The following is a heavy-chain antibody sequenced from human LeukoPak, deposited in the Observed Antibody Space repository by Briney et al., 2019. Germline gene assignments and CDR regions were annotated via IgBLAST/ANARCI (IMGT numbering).Heavy chain of an antibody. V-gene: IGHV3-74*01. J-gene: IGHJ4*02. D-gene: IGHD3-10*01. CDR2: INSDGTTT. CDR3: ARDLTMVRGVRMYYFDY. CDR1: GFTFSSYW. Sequence: PGGSLRLSCAASGFTFSSYWMHWVRQGPGKELTWVSHINSDGTTTNYADSVKGRFTISRDNAKNSLYLQMNSLRAEDTAVYYCARDLTMVRGVRMYYFDYWGQGTLVTVSS.